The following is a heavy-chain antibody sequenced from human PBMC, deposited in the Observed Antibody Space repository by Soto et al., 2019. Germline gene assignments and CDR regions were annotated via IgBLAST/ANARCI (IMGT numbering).Heavy chain of an antibody. CDR3: AAVRTPEFGGVTQLDY. CDR2: INPNSGGT. CDR1: GYTFPGAY. V-gene: IGHV1-2*02. Sequence: ASVEVSCKASGYTFPGAYMHWVRQAPGQGLEWMGWINPNSGGTNYAQKFQGRVTMTRDMSTSTAYMELSSLRSEDTAVYYCAAVRTPEFGGVTQLDYWGQGTLVTVSS. J-gene: IGHJ4*02. D-gene: IGHD3-16*01.